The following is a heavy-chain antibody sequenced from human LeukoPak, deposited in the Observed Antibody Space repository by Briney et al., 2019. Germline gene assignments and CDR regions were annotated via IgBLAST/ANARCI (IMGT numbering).Heavy chain of an antibody. V-gene: IGHV3-21*01. CDR1: GFTFSSYT. J-gene: IGHJ4*02. CDR2: ISSSSSYI. D-gene: IGHD3-10*01. Sequence: GGSLRLSCAASGFTFSSYTMDWVRQAPGKGLEWVSSISSSSSYIYYADSAKGRFTISRDNAKNSLHLQMNSLRAEDTALYFCAREGLYSGSASSDLDYWGQGTLVTVSS. CDR3: AREGLYSGSASSDLDY.